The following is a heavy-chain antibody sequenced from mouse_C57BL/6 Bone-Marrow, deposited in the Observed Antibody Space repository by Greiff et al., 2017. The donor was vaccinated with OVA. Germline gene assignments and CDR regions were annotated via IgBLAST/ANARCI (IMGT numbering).Heavy chain of an antibody. D-gene: IGHD1-1*01. V-gene: IGHV1-26*01. CDR3: ARTSHYYGSSYYAMDY. J-gene: IGHJ4*01. CDR2: INPNNGGT. Sequence: EVQLQQSGPELVKPGASVKISCKASGYTFTDYYMNWVKQSHGKSLEWIGDINPNNGGTSYNQKFKGKATLTVDKSSSTAYMELRSLTSEDSAVYYCARTSHYYGSSYYAMDYWGQGTSVTVSS. CDR1: GYTFTDYY.